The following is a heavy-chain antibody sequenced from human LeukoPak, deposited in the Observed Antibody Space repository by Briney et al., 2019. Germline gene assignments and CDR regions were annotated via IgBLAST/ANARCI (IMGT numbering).Heavy chain of an antibody. D-gene: IGHD6-19*01. CDR2: ISGSGGST. CDR3: AKDHAGSSGWYYFDY. V-gene: IGHV3-23*01. CDR1: GFTFSSYA. J-gene: IGHJ4*02. Sequence: GGSLRLSCAASGFTFSSYAMRWVRQAPGKGREWVSAISGSGGSTYYADSGKGRFTISRDNSKNTLYLRMNSLRAEDTAVYYCAKDHAGSSGWYYFDYWGQGTLVTVSS.